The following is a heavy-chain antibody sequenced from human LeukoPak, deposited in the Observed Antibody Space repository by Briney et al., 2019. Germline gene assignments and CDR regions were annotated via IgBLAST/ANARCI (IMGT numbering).Heavy chain of an antibody. CDR1: GFTFSSYG. V-gene: IGHV3-30*02. CDR3: AKDLDIVATIAFDY. J-gene: IGHJ4*02. D-gene: IGHD5-12*01. CDR2: IRYDGSNK. Sequence: GGSLRLSCAASGFTFSSYGMHWVRQAPGKGLEWVAFIRYDGSNKYYADSVKGRFTTSRDNSKNTLYLQMNSLRAEDTAVYYCAKDLDIVATIAFDYWGQGTLVTVSS.